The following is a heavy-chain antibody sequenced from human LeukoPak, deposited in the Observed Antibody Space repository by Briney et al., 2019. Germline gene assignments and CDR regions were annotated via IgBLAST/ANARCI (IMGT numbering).Heavy chain of an antibody. V-gene: IGHV1-69*02. CDR1: GATFSSYT. J-gene: IGHJ6*02. Sequence: SVKVSCKASGATFSSYTISWVRQAPGQGLEWMGRIIPILGIANYAQKFQGRVTITADKYTSTAYMELSSLGSEDTAVYYCARESIAVAGTGYGMDVWGQGTTVTVSS. CDR3: ARESIAVAGTGYGMDV. CDR2: IIPILGIA. D-gene: IGHD6-19*01.